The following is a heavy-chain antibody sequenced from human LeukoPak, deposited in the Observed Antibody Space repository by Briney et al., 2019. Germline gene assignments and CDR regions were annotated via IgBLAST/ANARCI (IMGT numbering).Heavy chain of an antibody. J-gene: IGHJ3*02. CDR1: GFTFSIYG. CDR3: ARVPGLYYYDSNDAFDI. Sequence: PGGTLRLSCAASGFTFSIYGMSWVRQAPGRGLEWVSAMSGSGGSTYYADSVKGRFTISRDNSKNTLYLQMNSLRAEDTAVYYCARVPGLYYYDSNDAFDIWGQGTMVTVSS. CDR2: MSGSGGST. D-gene: IGHD3-22*01. V-gene: IGHV3-23*01.